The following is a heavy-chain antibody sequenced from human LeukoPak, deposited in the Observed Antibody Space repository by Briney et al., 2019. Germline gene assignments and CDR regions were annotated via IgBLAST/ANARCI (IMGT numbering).Heavy chain of an antibody. CDR1: GFTFSSYW. D-gene: IGHD3-10*01. CDR2: IKQDGSEK. J-gene: IGHJ4*02. CDR3: ARKSDSLMVRGGDC. Sequence: GGSLRLSCAASGFTFSSYWMSWVRQAPGKGLEWVANIKQDGSEKYYVDSVKGRFTISRDNAKNTLYLQMNSLRAEDTAVYYCARKSDSLMVRGGDCWGQGALVTVSS. V-gene: IGHV3-7*03.